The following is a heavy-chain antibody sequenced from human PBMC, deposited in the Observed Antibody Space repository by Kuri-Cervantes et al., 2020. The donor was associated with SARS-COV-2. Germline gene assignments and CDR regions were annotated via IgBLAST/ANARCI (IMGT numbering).Heavy chain of an antibody. CDR2: IYYSGST. V-gene: IGHV4-39*07. CDR1: GGSISSSSYY. CDR3: ARFNYDFWSGYYGPTYYFDY. J-gene: IGHJ4*02. Sequence: GSLRLSCTVSGGSISSSSYYWGWIRRPPGKGLEWIGSIYYSGSTYYNPSLKSRVTISVDTSKNQFSLKLSSVTAADTAVYYCARFNYDFWSGYYGPTYYFDYWGQGTLVTVSS. D-gene: IGHD3-3*01.